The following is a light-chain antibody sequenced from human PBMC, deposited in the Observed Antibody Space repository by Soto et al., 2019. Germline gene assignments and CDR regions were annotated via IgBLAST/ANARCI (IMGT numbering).Light chain of an antibody. CDR2: GAS. J-gene: IGKJ1*01. CDR3: QQYNHVWT. CDR1: QPITTW. V-gene: IGKV1-5*03. Sequence: DIQMTQSPSTLSASVGDTVTITCRASQPITTWLAWYQQRPGNAPKLLIYGASTLQSGVASRFTGGGSGTDFTLTISRLHPDDCGTYYCQQYNHVWTFGQGTKLEV.